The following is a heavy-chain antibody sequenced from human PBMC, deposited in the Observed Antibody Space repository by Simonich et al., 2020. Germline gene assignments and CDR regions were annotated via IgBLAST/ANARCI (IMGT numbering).Heavy chain of an antibody. J-gene: IGHJ6*02. CDR1: GFTFSSYS. CDR2: IRSSSSYR. V-gene: IGHV3-21*01. Sequence: EVQLVESGGGLVKPGGSLRLSCAASGFTFSSYSMNWVRQAPGKGLEWVSSIRSSSSYRYYADPVKGRFTISRDNAKNSLYLQMNSLRAEDTAVYYCARWIAVAGTGAYGMDVWGQGTTVTVSS. CDR3: ARWIAVAGTGAYGMDV. D-gene: IGHD6-19*01.